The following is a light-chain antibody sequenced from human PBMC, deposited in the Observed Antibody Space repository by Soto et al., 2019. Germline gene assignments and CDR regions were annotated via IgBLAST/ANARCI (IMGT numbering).Light chain of an antibody. CDR3: QKYMCTPGT. Sequence: DIQMTQSPSSLSASVGDRATITCRASQGISNYLAWYQQKPGKAPKLLIYAASTLHSGVPSRFSGSGSGTDFTPTISRLQAEDVATYCWQKYMCTPGTFGEGTKVDIK. CDR2: AAS. J-gene: IGKJ1*01. CDR1: QGISNY. V-gene: IGKV1-27*01.